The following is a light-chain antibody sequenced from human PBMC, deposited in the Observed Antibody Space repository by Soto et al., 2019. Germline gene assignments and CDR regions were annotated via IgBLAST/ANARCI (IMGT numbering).Light chain of an antibody. J-gene: IGKJ1*01. CDR1: PSVLYSSNNKDY. CDR2: CAS. CDR3: QQYYSAPPT. V-gene: IGKV4-1*01. Sequence: DIVMTQSPDSVTVALGERATINCRSSPSVLYSSNNKDYLAWYQQKSGQPPKLLIYCASTRESGVPDRFSGSGSGTDFTLTISSLQAEDVAVYYCQQYYSAPPTFGQGTKV.